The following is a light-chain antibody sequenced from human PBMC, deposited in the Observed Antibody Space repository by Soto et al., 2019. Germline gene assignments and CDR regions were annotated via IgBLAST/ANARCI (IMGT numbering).Light chain of an antibody. Sequence: EIVMTQSPATLSVSPGERAARSCRASQSVSSNLAWYQQKPGQAPRLLIYGASTRATGIPARFSGSGSGTEFTLTISSLQSEDFAVYYCQQYNNWPDTFGQGTKVDIK. CDR2: GAS. CDR1: QSVSSN. V-gene: IGKV3-15*01. CDR3: QQYNNWPDT. J-gene: IGKJ1*01.